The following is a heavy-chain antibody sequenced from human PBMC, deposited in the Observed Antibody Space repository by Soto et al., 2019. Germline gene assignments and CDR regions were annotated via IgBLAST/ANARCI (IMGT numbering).Heavy chain of an antibody. CDR3: VRQGYGPLHGLVDV. CDR2: VHDSWGA. Sequence: SETLSLTCTVSGGSMSGYYWSWIRLPPGKPVEWIGYVHDSWGAAYNPSLRSRVAISLDTSKSQFSLSLTSVGATDTAMYYCVRQGYGPLHGLVDVWGQGTTVTVSS. V-gene: IGHV4-59*08. D-gene: IGHD5-18*01. CDR1: GGSMSGYY. J-gene: IGHJ6*02.